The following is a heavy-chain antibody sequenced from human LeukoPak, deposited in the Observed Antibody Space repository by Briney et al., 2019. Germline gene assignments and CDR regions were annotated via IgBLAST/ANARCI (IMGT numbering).Heavy chain of an antibody. D-gene: IGHD6-13*01. CDR1: GGTFSSYA. V-gene: IGHV1-2*02. CDR2: INPNSGGT. Sequence: GSSVKVSCKASGGTFSSYAISWVRQAPGQGLEWMGWINPNSGGTNYAQKFQGRVTMTRDTSISTAYMELSRLRSDDTAVYYCARDRIAAPSFDPWGQGTLVTVSS. J-gene: IGHJ5*02. CDR3: ARDRIAAPSFDP.